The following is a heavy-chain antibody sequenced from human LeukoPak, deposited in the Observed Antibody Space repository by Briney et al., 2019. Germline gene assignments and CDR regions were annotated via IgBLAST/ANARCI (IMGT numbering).Heavy chain of an antibody. Sequence: GESLKISCKGSGYSITNYWIAWVRQMPGKRLEWMGIIYPGDSDTRYSPSFQGQVTISADKSISTAYLQRSSLKASHTAMYYCASLSGSYIYYWGQGTLVTVSS. CDR3: ASLSGSYIYY. V-gene: IGHV5-51*01. J-gene: IGHJ4*02. CDR1: GYSITNYW. CDR2: IYPGDSDT. D-gene: IGHD1-26*01.